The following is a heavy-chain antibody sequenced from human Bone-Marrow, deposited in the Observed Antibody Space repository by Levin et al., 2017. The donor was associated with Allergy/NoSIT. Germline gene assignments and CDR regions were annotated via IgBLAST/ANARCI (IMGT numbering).Heavy chain of an antibody. CDR2: TYYRSKWYN. CDR1: GDSVSSNSAA. D-gene: IGHD2-15*01. J-gene: IGHJ6*02. V-gene: IGHV6-1*01. CDR3: AREWGYCSGGSCDQGYYYGMDV. Sequence: SQTLSLTCAISGDSVSSNSAAWNWIRQSPSRGLEWLGRTYYRSKWYNDYAVSVKSRVTINPDTSKNQFSLQLNSVTPEDTAVHYCAREWGYCSGGSCDQGYYYGMDVCGQGTTVTVSS.